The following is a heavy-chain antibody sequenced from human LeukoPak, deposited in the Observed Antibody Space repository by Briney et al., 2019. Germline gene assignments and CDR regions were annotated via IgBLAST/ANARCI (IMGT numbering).Heavy chain of an antibody. CDR3: ASASAWKDHAFDI. Sequence: SETLSLTCTVSGGSISSHYWSWIRQPPGKGLEWIGYIYYSGSTNYNPSLKSRVTISVDTSKNQFSLKLSSVTAADTAVYYCASASAWKDHAFDIWGQGTMVTVSS. CDR2: IYYSGST. CDR1: GGSISSHY. V-gene: IGHV4-59*11. J-gene: IGHJ3*02. D-gene: IGHD1-1*01.